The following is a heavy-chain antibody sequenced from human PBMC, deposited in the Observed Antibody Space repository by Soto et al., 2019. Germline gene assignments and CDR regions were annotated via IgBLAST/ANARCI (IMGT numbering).Heavy chain of an antibody. CDR1: GSTFTSYD. J-gene: IGHJ4*02. CDR2: MNPSTGNS. Sequence: ASVKDSCTASGSTFTSYDIYWVRQATGQGLEWMGWMNPSTGNSGYAQKFQGRVTMTSDTSISTAHMELSSLRSEDTAVYYCARRAETNGWNGFGADKYYFDFWGQGTLVTVSS. D-gene: IGHD1-1*01. V-gene: IGHV1-8*01. CDR3: ARRAETNGWNGFGADKYYFDF.